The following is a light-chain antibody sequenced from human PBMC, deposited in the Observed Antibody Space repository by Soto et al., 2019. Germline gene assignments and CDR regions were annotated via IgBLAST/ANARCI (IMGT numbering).Light chain of an antibody. Sequence: EIVLTQSPGTLSLSPGERATLSCRASQGVSSNSLAWYQQIPGQAPRLLIYGASSRATGIPNRFSGSGSGTDFTLTISRPEPEDSAVYYCQQYGSSPTFGQGTKVDI. V-gene: IGKV3-20*01. CDR1: QGVSSNS. J-gene: IGKJ1*01. CDR3: QQYGSSPT. CDR2: GAS.